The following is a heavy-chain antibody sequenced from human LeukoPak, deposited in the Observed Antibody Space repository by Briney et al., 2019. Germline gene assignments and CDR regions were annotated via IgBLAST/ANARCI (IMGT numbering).Heavy chain of an antibody. CDR1: GYTFTGYY. CDR2: INPNSGGT. CDR3: AREGCTNGVCYYFDY. D-gene: IGHD2-8*01. V-gene: IGHV1-2*02. Sequence: ASVKVSCKASGYTFTGYYMHWVRRAPGQGLEWMGWINPNSGGTNYAQKFQGRVTMTRDTSISTAYMELSRLRSDDTAVYYCAREGCTNGVCYYFDYWGQGTLVTVSS. J-gene: IGHJ4*02.